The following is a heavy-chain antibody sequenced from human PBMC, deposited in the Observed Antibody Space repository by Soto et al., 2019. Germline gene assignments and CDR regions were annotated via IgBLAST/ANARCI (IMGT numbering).Heavy chain of an antibody. V-gene: IGHV4-31*03. D-gene: IGHD3-10*01. CDR1: GVSMSSGGYY. Sequence: QVQLQESGPGLVKPSQTLSLTCTVSGVSMSSGGYYWTWIRQHPGKGLEWIGYTYYSGSTYYNPSLKSRLTISVDTSKNQCSRRLSSVTAADTAVYYCAREEAGAFDIWGQGTMVTVSS. CDR3: AREEAGAFDI. CDR2: TYYSGST. J-gene: IGHJ3*02.